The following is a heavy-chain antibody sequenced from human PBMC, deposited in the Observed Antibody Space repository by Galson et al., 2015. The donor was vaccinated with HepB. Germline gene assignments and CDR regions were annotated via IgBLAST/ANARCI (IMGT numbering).Heavy chain of an antibody. J-gene: IGHJ4*02. Sequence: SLRLSCAASGFTFDDYTMHWVRQAPGKGLEWVSLISWDGGSTYYADSVKGRFTISRDNSKNSLYLQMNSLRTEDTALYYCAKDRSGYGSGSHFDYWGQGTLVTVSS. CDR1: GFTFDDYT. D-gene: IGHD3-10*01. CDR2: ISWDGGST. CDR3: AKDRSGYGSGSHFDY. V-gene: IGHV3-43*01.